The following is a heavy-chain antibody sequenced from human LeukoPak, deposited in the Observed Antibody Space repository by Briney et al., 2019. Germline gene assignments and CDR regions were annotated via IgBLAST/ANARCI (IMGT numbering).Heavy chain of an antibody. J-gene: IGHJ4*02. D-gene: IGHD5-18*01. V-gene: IGHV3-23*01. CDR2: ISGSGTST. Sequence: GGSLRLSCATSGFTFSSYAMSWVRQAPGKGLEWVSVISGSGTSTFYADSVKGRFTISRDNSKKTLYLQMNSLRAEDTAVYYCAKDRYAWTSEYSYNPFDYWGQGTLVTVSS. CDR3: AKDRYAWTSEYSYNPFDY. CDR1: GFTFSSYA.